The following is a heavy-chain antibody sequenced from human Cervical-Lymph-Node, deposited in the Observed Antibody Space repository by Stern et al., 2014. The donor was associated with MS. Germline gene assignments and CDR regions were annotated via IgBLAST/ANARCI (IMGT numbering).Heavy chain of an antibody. D-gene: IGHD1-26*01. CDR3: AKDLGGSYYHYYYGMDV. J-gene: IGHJ6*02. CDR2: ISYDGSSQ. CDR1: GFTFSSYG. Sequence: VQLVESGGGVVQPGRSLRLSCAASGFTFSSYGMHWVSQAPGKGLEWVAGISYDGSSQYYADSVKGRFTISRDNSKNTLYLQMNSLRAEDTAVYYCAKDLGGSYYHYYYGMDVWGQGTTVTVSS. V-gene: IGHV3-30*18.